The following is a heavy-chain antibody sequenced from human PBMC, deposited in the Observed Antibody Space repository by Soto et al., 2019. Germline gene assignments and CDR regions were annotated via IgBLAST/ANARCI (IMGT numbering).Heavy chain of an antibody. CDR1: GYTFTSYG. CDR2: ISAYNGNT. CDR3: ARDHPRIAAAGYYFDY. Sequence: ASVKVSFKAAGYTFTSYGISWVRQAPGQGLEWMGWISAYNGNTNYAQKLQGRVTVTTDTSTSTAYMELRSLRSDDTAVYYCARDHPRIAAAGYYFDYWGQGTLVTVSS. J-gene: IGHJ4*02. V-gene: IGHV1-18*04. D-gene: IGHD6-13*01.